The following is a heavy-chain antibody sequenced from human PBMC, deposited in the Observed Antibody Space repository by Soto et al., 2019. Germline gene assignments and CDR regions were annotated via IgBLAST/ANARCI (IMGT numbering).Heavy chain of an antibody. D-gene: IGHD6-13*01. CDR1: GYTFTSYD. J-gene: IGHJ5*02. V-gene: IGHV1-8*01. CDR2: MNPNSGNT. CDR3: ARERSAAGTGWFDP. Sequence: QVQLVQSGAEVKKPGASVKVSCKASGYTFTSYDINWVRQATGQGLEWMGWMNPNSGNTGYAQKFQGRVTMTRNTSISTDYMELSSLRSEDTAVYHCARERSAAGTGWFDPWGQGTLVTVSS.